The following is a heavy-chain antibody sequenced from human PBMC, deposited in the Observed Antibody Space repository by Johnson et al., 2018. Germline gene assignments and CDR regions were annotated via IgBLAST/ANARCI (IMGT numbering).Heavy chain of an antibody. CDR1: GYSFTSYW. CDR2: IYPGDSDT. V-gene: IGHV5-51*01. CDR3: ASGRDGYNFSFDI. J-gene: IGHJ3*02. D-gene: IGHD5-24*01. Sequence: EVQLVESGAEVKKPGETLKICCKGSGYSFTSYWIGWVRQMPGQGLEWMGIIYPGDSDTRYGPYFQGQVTITADKSISTAYRQWSRLKASDTAMYYSASGRDGYNFSFDIWGQGTMVAVSS.